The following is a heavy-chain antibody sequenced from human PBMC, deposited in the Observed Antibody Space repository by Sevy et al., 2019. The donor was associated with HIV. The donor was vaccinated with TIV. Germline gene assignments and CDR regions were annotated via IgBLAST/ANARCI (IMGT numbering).Heavy chain of an antibody. V-gene: IGHV3-30-3*01. D-gene: IGHD6-13*01. Sequence: GGSLRLSCVASGFTFSSYAMHWVRQAPGKGLEWVSVISNAGSNIYYADSVKGRLTISRDSSKNTLYLQMNSLRAEDTAVYYCARDKASGWYSGPDYWGQGTLVTVSS. CDR2: ISNAGSNI. CDR1: GFTFSSYA. CDR3: ARDKASGWYSGPDY. J-gene: IGHJ4*02.